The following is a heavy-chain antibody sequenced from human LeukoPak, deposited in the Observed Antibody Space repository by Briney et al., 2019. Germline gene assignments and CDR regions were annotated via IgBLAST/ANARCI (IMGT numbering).Heavy chain of an antibody. D-gene: IGHD5-12*01. CDR2: IYTSGST. Sequence: PSETLSLTCTVSGGSISSGNYYWSWIRQPAGKGLEWIGRIYTSGSTNYNPSLKSRVTISVDTSKNQFSLKLSSVTAADTAVYFCARDPPRYSGYDPKEGYWGQGTLVTVSS. V-gene: IGHV4-61*02. CDR1: GGSISSGNYY. J-gene: IGHJ4*02. CDR3: ARDPPRYSGYDPKEGY.